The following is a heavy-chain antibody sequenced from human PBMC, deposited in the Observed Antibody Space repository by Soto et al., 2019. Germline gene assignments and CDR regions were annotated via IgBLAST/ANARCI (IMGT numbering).Heavy chain of an antibody. V-gene: IGHV3-48*02. Sequence: PGGSLRLSCAASGFTFSSYSMNWVRQAPGKGLEWVSYISSSSSTIYYADSVKGRFTISRDNAKNSLYLQMNSLRDEDTAVYYCARDSSSWYSNWFDPWGQGTLVTVPS. D-gene: IGHD6-13*01. J-gene: IGHJ5*02. CDR2: ISSSSSTI. CDR1: GFTFSSYS. CDR3: ARDSSSWYSNWFDP.